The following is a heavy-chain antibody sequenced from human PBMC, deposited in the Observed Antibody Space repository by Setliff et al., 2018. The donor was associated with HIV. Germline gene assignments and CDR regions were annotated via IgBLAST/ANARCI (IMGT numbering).Heavy chain of an antibody. CDR2: VVPTIHEA. J-gene: IGHJ1*01. Sequence: SVKVSCKASGVTFNYSFITWVRQAPGQGLEWMGGVVPTIHEATYAQKFQGRVTITADESATTVYMDMSGLTSEDTAIYYCARGADASGYFYREYFQHWGQGTLVTV. CDR1: GVTFNYSF. CDR3: ARGADASGYFYREYFQH. V-gene: IGHV1-69*13. D-gene: IGHD3-22*01.